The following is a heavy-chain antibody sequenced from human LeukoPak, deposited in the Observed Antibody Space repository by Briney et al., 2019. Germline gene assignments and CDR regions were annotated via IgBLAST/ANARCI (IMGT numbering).Heavy chain of an antibody. CDR2: IIPIFGTA. CDR3: ARDQGYCSSTSCLYSSSSSKVAFDI. CDR1: GYTLTSYG. V-gene: IGHV1-69*13. D-gene: IGHD2-2*01. Sequence: SVKVSCKASGYTLTSYGISWVRQAPGQGLERMGGIIPIFGTANYAQKFQGRVTITADESTSTAYMELSSLRSEDTAVYYCARDQGYCSSTSCLYSSSSSKVAFDIWGQGTMVTVSS. J-gene: IGHJ3*02.